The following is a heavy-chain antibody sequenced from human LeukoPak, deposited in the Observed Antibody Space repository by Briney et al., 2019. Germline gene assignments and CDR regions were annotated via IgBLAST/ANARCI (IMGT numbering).Heavy chain of an antibody. J-gene: IGHJ4*02. CDR2: INHSGST. Sequence: SETLSLTCAVYGGSFSGYYWSRIRQPPGKGLEWIGEINHSGSTNYNPSLKSRVTISVDTSKNQFSLKLSSVSAADTAVYYCASSTYYYDSSGSLPRFDYWGQGTLVTVSS. CDR1: GGSFSGYY. V-gene: IGHV4-34*01. D-gene: IGHD3-22*01. CDR3: ASSTYYYDSSGSLPRFDY.